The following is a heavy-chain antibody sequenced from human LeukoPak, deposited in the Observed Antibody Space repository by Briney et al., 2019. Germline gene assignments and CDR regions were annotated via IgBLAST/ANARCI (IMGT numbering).Heavy chain of an antibody. CDR3: AKVRRKAGPAAITLLDY. J-gene: IGHJ4*02. V-gene: IGHV3-23*01. CDR1: GFTFSSYA. CDR2: ISGSGGST. D-gene: IGHD2-2*02. Sequence: AGGSLRLSCAASGFTFSSYAMSWVRQAPGKGLEWVSAISGSGGSTYYADSVKGRFTISRDNSKNTLYLQMNSLRAEDTAVYYRAKVRRKAGPAAITLLDYWGQGTLVTVSS.